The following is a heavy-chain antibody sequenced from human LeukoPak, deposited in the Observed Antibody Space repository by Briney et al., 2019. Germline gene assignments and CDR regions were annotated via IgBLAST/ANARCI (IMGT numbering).Heavy chain of an antibody. D-gene: IGHD6-19*01. Sequence: PGGSLRISCAASGFTFSSYAIHWVRQTPGKGLEWVAVISYDGSDKYYADSVRDRFTISRDNSKNTLYLQMNSLRAEDTAVYYCARAYNSGWYGDFDYWGQGTLVTVSS. J-gene: IGHJ4*02. CDR3: ARAYNSGWYGDFDY. CDR1: GFTFSSYA. CDR2: ISYDGSDK. V-gene: IGHV3-30*04.